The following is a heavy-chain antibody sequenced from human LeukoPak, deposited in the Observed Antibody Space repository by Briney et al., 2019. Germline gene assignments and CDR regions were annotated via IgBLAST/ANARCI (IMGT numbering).Heavy chain of an antibody. D-gene: IGHD3-10*02. CDR2: INHSGST. CDR3: ARHVGYYYYMDV. V-gene: IGHV4-34*01. J-gene: IGHJ6*03. Sequence: SETLSLTCAVYGGSFSGYYWSWIRQSPGKGLEWIGEINHSGSTNYNPSLKSRVTISVDTSKNQFSLKLSSVTAADTAVYYCARHVGYYYYMDVWGKGTTVTVSS. CDR1: GGSFSGYY.